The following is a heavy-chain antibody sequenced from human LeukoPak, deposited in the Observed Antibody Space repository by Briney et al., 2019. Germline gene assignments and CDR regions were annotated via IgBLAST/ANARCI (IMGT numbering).Heavy chain of an antibody. V-gene: IGHV4-61*02. CDR1: GGSISSGSYY. J-gene: IGHJ4*02. CDR3: ARGYSSSWSKTYYFDY. D-gene: IGHD6-13*01. Sequence: MTPETLSLTCTVSGGSISSGSYYWSWIRQPAGKGLEWIGRIYTSGSTNYNPSLKSRVTISVDTSKNQFSLKLSSVTAADTAVYYCARGYSSSWSKTYYFDYWGQGTLVTVSS. CDR2: IYTSGST.